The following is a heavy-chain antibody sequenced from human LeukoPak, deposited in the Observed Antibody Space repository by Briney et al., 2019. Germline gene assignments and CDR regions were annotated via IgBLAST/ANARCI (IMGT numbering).Heavy chain of an antibody. D-gene: IGHD4/OR15-4a*01. CDR2: ISGSGGTT. Sequence: PGGSLRLSCAASGFTFSSYWMSWVRQAPGKGLEWVSAISGSGGTTYYADSVKGRFTFSRDNSKNTLYLQMNSLRAEDTAVYYCAKVAYGAYTDFDYWGQGTLVTVSS. J-gene: IGHJ4*02. V-gene: IGHV3-23*01. CDR3: AKVAYGAYTDFDY. CDR1: GFTFSSYW.